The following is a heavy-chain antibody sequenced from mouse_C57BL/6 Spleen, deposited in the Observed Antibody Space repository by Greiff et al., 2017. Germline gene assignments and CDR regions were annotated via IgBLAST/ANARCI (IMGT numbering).Heavy chain of an antibody. D-gene: IGHD1-1*01. V-gene: IGHV2-2*01. CDR1: GFSLTSSG. CDR2: IWSGGST. Sequence: QVQLKQSGPGLVQPSQSLSITCTVSGFSLTSSGVHWVRQSPGKGLEWLGVIWSGGSTDYNAAFISRLSISKDNSKSQVFFKMNSLQADDTAIYYCARSYPYYYGSGDFDYRGQGTTLTVSS. J-gene: IGHJ2*01. CDR3: ARSYPYYYGSGDFDY.